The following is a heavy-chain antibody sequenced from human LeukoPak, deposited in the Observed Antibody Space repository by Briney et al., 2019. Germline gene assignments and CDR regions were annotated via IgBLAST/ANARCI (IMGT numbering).Heavy chain of an antibody. CDR2: IYAPGSS. CDR3: ARDLEDFDSHATDF. D-gene: IGHD3-16*01. V-gene: IGHV4-4*07. J-gene: IGHJ4*02. CDR1: GPSLSGYY. Sequence: SECLSLTCPVSGPSLSGYYRAWIRQPAGKGLEWIVYIYAPGSSYYNPSVKTRVPMSTDMYNNHFSLRLSSVTAAETAMYYCARDLEDFDSHATDFWGQGTHVIVSP.